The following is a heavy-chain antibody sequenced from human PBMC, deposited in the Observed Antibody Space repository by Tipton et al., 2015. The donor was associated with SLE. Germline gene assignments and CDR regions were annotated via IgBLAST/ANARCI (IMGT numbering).Heavy chain of an antibody. CDR2: INWNSGSI. CDR1: GFTSDDYA. Sequence: SLRLSCAASGFTSDDYAMHWVRQAPGKGLEWVSGINWNSGSIVYADSVKGRFTISRDNAKTSLYLQMNSLRAEDTALYYCAKDGRDSGNLQHWGQGTLVTVSS. CDR3: AKDGRDSGNLQH. D-gene: IGHD1-26*01. J-gene: IGHJ1*01. V-gene: IGHV3-9*02.